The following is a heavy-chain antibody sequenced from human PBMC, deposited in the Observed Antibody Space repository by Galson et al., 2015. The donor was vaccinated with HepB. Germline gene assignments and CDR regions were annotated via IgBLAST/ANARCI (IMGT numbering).Heavy chain of an antibody. Sequence: SLRLSCAASGFTFNSYSMNWVRQAPGKGLEWVSSISSSSSYIYYADSVKGRFTISRDNAKNSLYLQMNSLRAEDTAVYYCARDLKELLDSSGQPLYYYYYYGMDVWGQGTTVTVSS. V-gene: IGHV3-21*01. CDR1: GFTFNSYS. CDR2: ISSSSSYI. D-gene: IGHD3-22*01. CDR3: ARDLKELLDSSGQPLYYYYYYGMDV. J-gene: IGHJ6*02.